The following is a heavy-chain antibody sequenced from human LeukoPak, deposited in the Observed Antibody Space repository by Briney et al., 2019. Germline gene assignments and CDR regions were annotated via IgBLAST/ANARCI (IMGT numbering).Heavy chain of an antibody. Sequence: SETLSLTCTLSGGSISSYYWSWIQQPPGKGLEWIGYIYTSGSTNNNPSLKSRVTISVDTSKNQFSLKLSSVTAADTAVYYCAILEGDSSGYSWGQGTLVTVSS. CDR3: AILEGDSSGYS. D-gene: IGHD3-22*01. J-gene: IGHJ5*02. CDR2: IYTSGST. CDR1: GGSISSYY. V-gene: IGHV4-4*09.